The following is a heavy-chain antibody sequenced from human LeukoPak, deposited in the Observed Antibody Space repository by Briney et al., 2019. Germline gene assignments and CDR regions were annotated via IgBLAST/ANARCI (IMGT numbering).Heavy chain of an antibody. CDR1: GYSISSGYY. D-gene: IGHD3-3*01. CDR3: ARGNWLAYYDFWSGVLAGGAFDI. V-gene: IGHV4-34*01. CDR2: INHSGST. Sequence: KSSETLSLTCAVSGYSISSGYYWSWIRQPPGKGLEWIGEINHSGSTNYNPSLKSRVTISVDTSKNQFSLKLSSVTAADTAVYYCARGNWLAYYDFWSGVLAGGAFDIWGQGTMVTVSS. J-gene: IGHJ3*02.